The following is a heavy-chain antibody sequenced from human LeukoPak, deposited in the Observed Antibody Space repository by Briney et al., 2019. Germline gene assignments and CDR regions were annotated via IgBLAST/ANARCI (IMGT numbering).Heavy chain of an antibody. Sequence: TSETLSLTCTVSGGSISSYYWSWIRQPPGKGLEWIGYIYYSGSTNYNPSLKSRVTISVDTSKNQFSLKLSSVTAADTAVYYCASYQWLISYFDYWGQGTLVTVSS. D-gene: IGHD6-19*01. CDR3: ASYQWLISYFDY. J-gene: IGHJ4*02. CDR2: IYYSGST. CDR1: GGSISSYY. V-gene: IGHV4-59*08.